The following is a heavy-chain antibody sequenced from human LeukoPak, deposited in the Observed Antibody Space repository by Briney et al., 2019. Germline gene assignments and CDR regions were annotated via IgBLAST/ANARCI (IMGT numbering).Heavy chain of an antibody. D-gene: IGHD5-24*01. V-gene: IGHV1-18*01. CDR1: GYTFSSYG. Sequence: GASVKVSRKPSGYTFSSYGISWVRQAPGQGLEWMGWIRVYNGDTNYAQKFKGRVTMTTDTSTNTAYMELRSLGSDDTAVYYCARGGSRVTTINILDYWGQGALVTVSS. CDR2: IRVYNGDT. CDR3: ARGGSRVTTINILDY. J-gene: IGHJ4*02.